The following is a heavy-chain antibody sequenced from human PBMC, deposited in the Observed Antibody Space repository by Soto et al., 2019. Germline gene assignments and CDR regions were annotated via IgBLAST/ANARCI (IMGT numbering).Heavy chain of an antibody. V-gene: IGHV3-7*01. CDR3: ARWNSYGYYFDY. CDR1: GLPFCSYW. CDR2: INQDRSEK. Sequence: GSPGLSCGDAGLPFCSYWANLARPAPGKGLEWVANINQDRSEKYYVDSVKGRFTISRDNAKNSLYLQMNSLRAEDTAVYYCARWNSYGYYFDYWGQGTLVTVSS. J-gene: IGHJ4*02. D-gene: IGHD5-18*01.